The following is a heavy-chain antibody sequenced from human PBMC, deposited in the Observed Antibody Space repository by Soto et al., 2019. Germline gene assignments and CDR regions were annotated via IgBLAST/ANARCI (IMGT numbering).Heavy chain of an antibody. CDR3: ARARGTYYYDSSGYYRGPFDY. V-gene: IGHV4-39*01. J-gene: IGHJ4*02. Sequence: SETLSLTCTVSGGSISSSSYYWGWIRQPPGKGLEWIGSIYYSGSTYYNPSLKSRVTIFVDTSKNQFSLKLSSVTAADTAVYYCARARGTYYYDSSGYYRGPFDYWGQGTLVTVSS. D-gene: IGHD3-22*01. CDR1: GGSISSSSYY. CDR2: IYYSGST.